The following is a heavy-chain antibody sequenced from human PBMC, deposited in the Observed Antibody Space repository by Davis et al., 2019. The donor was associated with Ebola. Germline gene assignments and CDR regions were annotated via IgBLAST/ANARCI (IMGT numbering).Heavy chain of an antibody. CDR1: GGSISSGGYY. V-gene: IGHV4-61*08. Sequence: MPSETLSLTCTVSGGSISSGGYYWSWIRQPPGKGLEWIGYIYYSGSTNYNPSLKSRVTISVDTSKNQFSLKLSSVTAADTAVYYCARDGSGTGYYYYYGMDVWGQGTTVTVSS. D-gene: IGHD3-10*01. CDR2: IYYSGST. CDR3: ARDGSGTGYYYYYGMDV. J-gene: IGHJ6*02.